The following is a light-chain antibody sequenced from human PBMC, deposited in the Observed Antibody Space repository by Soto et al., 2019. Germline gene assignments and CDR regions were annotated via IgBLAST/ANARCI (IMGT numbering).Light chain of an antibody. V-gene: IGLV2-14*01. CDR3: SSYRDTDTLLI. CDR2: EVR. Sequence: QSALTQAASVSGPLGQSITLSCTGTSSDIGGYSYVSWYQQSPGKAPKLVIFEVRDRPLGVSDRFSGSKSGNTASLTISGLRADDEATYYCSSYRDTDTLLISGGATKLTAL. CDR1: SSDIGGYSY. J-gene: IGLJ2*01.